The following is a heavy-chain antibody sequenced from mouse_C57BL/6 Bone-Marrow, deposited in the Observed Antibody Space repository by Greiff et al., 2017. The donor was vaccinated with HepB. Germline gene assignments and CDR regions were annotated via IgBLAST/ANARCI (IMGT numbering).Heavy chain of an antibody. CDR2: ISNGGGST. Sequence: VQLKESGGGLVQPGGSLKLSCAASGFTFSDYYMYWVRQTPEKRLEWVAYISNGGGSTYYPDTVKGRFTISRDNAKNTLYLQMSRLKSEDTAMYYCARHVPIYYYGSSYGYFDYWGQGTTLTVSS. CDR3: ARHVPIYYYGSSYGYFDY. V-gene: IGHV5-12*01. CDR1: GFTFSDYY. J-gene: IGHJ2*01. D-gene: IGHD1-1*01.